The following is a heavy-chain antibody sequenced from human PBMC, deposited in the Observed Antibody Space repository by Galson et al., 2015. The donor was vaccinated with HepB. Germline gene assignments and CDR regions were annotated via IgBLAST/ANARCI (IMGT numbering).Heavy chain of an antibody. V-gene: IGHV1-69*13. D-gene: IGHD6-13*01. CDR2: IIPIFGTA. CDR1: GGIFSSYA. CDR3: ARDPGDSSSWDGPLDY. Sequence: SVKVSCKASGGIFSSYAISWVRQAPGQGLEWMGGIIPIFGTANYAQKFQGRVTITADESTSTAYMELSSLRSEDTAVYYCARDPGDSSSWDGPLDYWGQGTLVTVSS. J-gene: IGHJ4*02.